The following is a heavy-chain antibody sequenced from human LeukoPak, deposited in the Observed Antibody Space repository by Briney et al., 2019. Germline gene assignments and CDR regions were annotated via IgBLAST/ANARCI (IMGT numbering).Heavy chain of an antibody. CDR1: GFTFSSYA. D-gene: IGHD2-2*02. CDR2: ISGSGGST. J-gene: IGHJ4*02. Sequence: GGSLRLSCAASGFTFSSYAMSWVRQAPGKGLEWVSAISGSGGSTYYADSVKGRFTISRDNSKNTLYLQMNSLKTEDTAVYYCTREYCSSTSCYNYWGQGTLVTVSS. V-gene: IGHV3-23*01. CDR3: TREYCSSTSCYNY.